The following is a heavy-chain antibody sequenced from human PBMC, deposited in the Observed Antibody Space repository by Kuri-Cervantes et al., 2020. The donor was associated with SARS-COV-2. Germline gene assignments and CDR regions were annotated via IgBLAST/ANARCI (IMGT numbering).Heavy chain of an antibody. D-gene: IGHD3-3*01. CDR1: GGSFSNFY. J-gene: IGHJ3*02. Sequence: SQTLSLTRAVYGGSFSNFYWSWIRQPPGKGLEWIGEINHSGSANYNPSLKSRVTISVDKSKNQLSLKLSSVTAADTAVYYCARASTTVFGVLIALFSSNAFDIWGQGTMVTVSS. V-gene: IGHV4-34*01. CDR3: ARASTTVFGVLIALFSSNAFDI. CDR2: INHSGSA.